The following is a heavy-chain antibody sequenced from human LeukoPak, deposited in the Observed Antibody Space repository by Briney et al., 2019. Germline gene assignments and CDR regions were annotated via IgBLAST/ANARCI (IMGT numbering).Heavy chain of an antibody. CDR1: GFTFSSYA. J-gene: IGHJ1*01. D-gene: IGHD6-6*01. Sequence: GGSLRLSCAASGFTFSSYAMSWVRQAPGKGLEWVAVIWYDGSNKYYADSVKGRFTISRDNSKNTLYLQMNSLRAEDTAVYYCAKGEYSSPFQHWGQGTLVTVSS. V-gene: IGHV3-33*06. CDR2: IWYDGSNK. CDR3: AKGEYSSPFQH.